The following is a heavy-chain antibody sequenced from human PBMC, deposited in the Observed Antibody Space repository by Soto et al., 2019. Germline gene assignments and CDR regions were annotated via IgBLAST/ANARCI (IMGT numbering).Heavy chain of an antibody. CDR1: GYTLTELS. D-gene: IGHD6-13*01. J-gene: IGHJ4*02. CDR2: FDPEDGET. Sequence: VKVSCKVSGYTLTELSMHWVRQAPGKGLEWMGGFDPEDGETIYAQKFQGRVTMTEDTSTDTAYVELSSLRSEDTAVYYCATTAGTLINFDYWGQGTLVTVSS. V-gene: IGHV1-24*01. CDR3: ATTAGTLINFDY.